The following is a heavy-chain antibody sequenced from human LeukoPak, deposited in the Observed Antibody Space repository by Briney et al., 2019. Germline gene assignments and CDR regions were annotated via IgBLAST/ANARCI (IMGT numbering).Heavy chain of an antibody. D-gene: IGHD3-22*01. J-gene: IGHJ6*02. Sequence: SETLSLTCAVYGGSFSGYYWSWIRQPPGKGLEWIGEINHSGSTNYNPSLKSRVTISVDTSKNQFSLKLSSVTAADTAVYYCARRGGHYYDSSGYPLSYYYYGMDVWGQGTTVTVSS. V-gene: IGHV4-34*01. CDR2: INHSGST. CDR1: GGSFSGYY. CDR3: ARRGGHYYDSSGYPLSYYYYGMDV.